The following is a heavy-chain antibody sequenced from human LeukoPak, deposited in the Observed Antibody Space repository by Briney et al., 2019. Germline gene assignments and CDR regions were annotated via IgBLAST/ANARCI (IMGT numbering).Heavy chain of an antibody. V-gene: IGHV3-23*01. J-gene: IGHJ3*02. CDR1: GFTFFRYG. Sequence: GGSLRLSCAASGFTFFRYGMSWVRQAPGKGLQWVSAISGDGKVRDYPDSVKGRFTISRDNAKNSLYLQMNSLRAEDTALYYCAKVPAQWLVPKHDAFDIWGQGTMVTVSS. CDR2: ISGDGKVR. D-gene: IGHD6-19*01. CDR3: AKVPAQWLVPKHDAFDI.